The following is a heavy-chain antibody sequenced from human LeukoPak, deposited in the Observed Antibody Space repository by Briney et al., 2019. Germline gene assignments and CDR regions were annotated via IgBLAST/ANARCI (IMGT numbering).Heavy chain of an antibody. CDR1: GGSISRYY. V-gene: IGHV4-4*07. CDR2: IYTSGST. Sequence: PSETLSLTCTGSGGSISRYYCGWLRQPAGKGLEWIGRIYTSGSTNYNPSLKSRVTISVDKSKNQFSLKLSSVTAADTAVYYCARDLRYSSGWYLFDYWGQGSLVTVSS. D-gene: IGHD6-19*01. CDR3: ARDLRYSSGWYLFDY. J-gene: IGHJ4*02.